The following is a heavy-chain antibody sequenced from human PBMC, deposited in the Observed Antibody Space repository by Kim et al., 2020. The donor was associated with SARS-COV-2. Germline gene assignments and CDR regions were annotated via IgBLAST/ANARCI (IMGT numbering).Heavy chain of an antibody. J-gene: IGHJ4*02. CDR2: IWYDGSNK. D-gene: IGHD3-10*01. CDR1: GFTFSSYG. Sequence: GGSLRLSCAASGFTFSSYGMHWVRQAPGKGLEWVAVIWYDGSNKYYADSVKGRFTISRDNSKNTLYLQMNSLRAEDTAVYYCARDGRFGELLYVLDYWGQGTLVTVSS. CDR3: ARDGRFGELLYVLDY. V-gene: IGHV3-33*01.